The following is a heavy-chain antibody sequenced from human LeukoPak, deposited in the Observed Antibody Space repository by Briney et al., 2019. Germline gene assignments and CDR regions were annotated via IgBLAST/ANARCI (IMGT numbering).Heavy chain of an antibody. J-gene: IGHJ5*02. Sequence: PGGSLRLSCAAPRFTFCSYRMCWVRQAPGKGLEWVANIKQDGSEKYYVDSVKGRFTISRDNAKNSLYLQMNSLRAEDTAVYYCARDHASLDSRSGYYTPYNLFDPWGQGTLVTVSS. CDR1: RFTFCSYR. CDR3: ARDHASLDSRSGYYTPYNLFDP. V-gene: IGHV3-7*01. CDR2: IKQDGSEK. D-gene: IGHD3-3*01.